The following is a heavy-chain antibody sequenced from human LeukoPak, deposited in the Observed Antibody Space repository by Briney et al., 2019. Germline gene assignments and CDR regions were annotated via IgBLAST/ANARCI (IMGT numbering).Heavy chain of an antibody. CDR2: ISDSGNT. CDR3: AKAPVTTCRGAYCYPFDY. D-gene: IGHD2-21*01. V-gene: IGHV3-23*01. CDR1: GFTLSSYA. Sequence: GGSLRLSCAASGFTLSSYAMSWVRQAPGKGLEWVSAISDSGNTYHSDPVKGRFTISRDSSKNTLFLQMNRLRAEDAAVYYCAKAPVTTCRGAYCYPFDYWGQGTLVTVSS. J-gene: IGHJ4*02.